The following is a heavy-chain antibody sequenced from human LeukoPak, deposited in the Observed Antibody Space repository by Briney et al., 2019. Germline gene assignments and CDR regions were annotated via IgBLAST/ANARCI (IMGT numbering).Heavy chain of an antibody. CDR2: FDPEDGET. CDR1: GYTLTELS. D-gene: IGHD6-19*01. V-gene: IGHV1-24*01. Sequence: ASVKVSCKISGYTLTELSMHWVRQAPGKGLEWMGGFDPEDGETIYAQKFQGRVTMTEDTSTDTAYMELSSLRSEDTAVYYCATRRGWDDAFDIWGQGTMVTVS. J-gene: IGHJ3*02. CDR3: ATRRGWDDAFDI.